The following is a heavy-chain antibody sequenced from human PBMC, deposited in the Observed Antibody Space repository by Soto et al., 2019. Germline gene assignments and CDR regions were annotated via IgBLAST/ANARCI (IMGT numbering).Heavy chain of an antibody. CDR3: GRLEGLATISYYFDY. J-gene: IGHJ4*02. V-gene: IGHV4-39*01. CDR2: VYYSRST. D-gene: IGHD3-9*01. Sequence: SETLSLTCTVSGGSVSRCCYYWGWVRQPPGKGLEWIGSVYYSRSTYYNPSLESRVTISVDKSKNQFSPKLMSLSAADTAVYYCGRLEGLATISYYFDYWGRGALVTVSS. CDR1: GGSVSRCCYY.